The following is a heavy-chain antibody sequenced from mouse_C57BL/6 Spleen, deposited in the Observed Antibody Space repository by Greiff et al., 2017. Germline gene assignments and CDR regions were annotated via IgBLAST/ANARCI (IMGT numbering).Heavy chain of an antibody. J-gene: IGHJ1*03. CDR3: ARSGVYFWYFDV. Sequence: VQLQQSGPELVKPGASVKISCKASGYAFSSSWMNWVKQRPGKGLEWIGRIYPGDGDTNYNGKFKGKATLTADKSSSTAYMQLSSLTSEDSAVYFCARSGVYFWYFDVWGTGTTVTVSS. CDR1: GYAFSSSW. V-gene: IGHV1-82*01. CDR2: IYPGDGDT. D-gene: IGHD2-1*01.